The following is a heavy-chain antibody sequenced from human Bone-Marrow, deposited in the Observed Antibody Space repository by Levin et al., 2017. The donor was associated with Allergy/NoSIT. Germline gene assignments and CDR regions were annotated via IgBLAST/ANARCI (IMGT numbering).Heavy chain of an antibody. J-gene: IGHJ6*02. CDR3: ARAAFPSHHFGSGTSSYYYAFDV. CDR2: ISFSGST. D-gene: IGHD3-10*01. CDR1: GDSINSGAHY. V-gene: IGHV4-31*03. Sequence: SETLSLTCSVSGDSINSGAHYWSWIRQHPGKGLEWIGYISFSGSTYYNPSLKSRLTIVVDTSKNQFSLKLSSVTAADTAVYYCARAAFPSHHFGSGTSSYYYAFDVWGQGTTVTVSS.